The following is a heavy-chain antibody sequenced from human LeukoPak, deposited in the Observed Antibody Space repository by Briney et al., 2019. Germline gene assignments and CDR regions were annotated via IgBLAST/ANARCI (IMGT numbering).Heavy chain of an antibody. D-gene: IGHD6-6*01. J-gene: IGHJ4*02. CDR2: INSDGSST. V-gene: IGHV3-74*01. CDR1: GFTFSSYW. CDR3: ARILVGYSSSSYFDY. Sequence: GGSLRLSCAASGFTFSSYWMHWVRQAPGKGLVWVSRINSDGSSTSYADSVKGRFTISRDNAKNTLYLQMNSLRAVDTAVYYCARILVGYSSSSYFDYWGQGTLVTVSS.